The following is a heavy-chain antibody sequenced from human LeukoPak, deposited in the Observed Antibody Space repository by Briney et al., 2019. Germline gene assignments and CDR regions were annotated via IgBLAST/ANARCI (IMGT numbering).Heavy chain of an antibody. D-gene: IGHD3/OR15-3a*01. J-gene: IGHJ4*02. V-gene: IGHV3-11*01. Sequence: PGGSLRLSCAASGLTFSDYYMSWIRQAPGKGLEWVSYISSSGSTIYYADSVKGRFTISRDNAKNSLYLQMNSLRAEDTAVYYCARDDSWTGTTANFDYWGQGTLVTVSS. CDR2: ISSSGSTI. CDR1: GLTFSDYY. CDR3: ARDDSWTGTTANFDY.